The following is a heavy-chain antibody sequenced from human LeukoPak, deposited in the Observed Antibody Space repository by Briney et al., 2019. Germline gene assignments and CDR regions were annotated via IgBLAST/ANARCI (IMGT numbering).Heavy chain of an antibody. CDR2: INHSGST. V-gene: IGHV4-34*01. CDR3: ASVRGYGYGYDY. Sequence: SETLSLTCAVYGGSFSGYYWSWIPQPPGMGLEWIGEINHSGSTNYNPSLKSRVTISVDTSKNQSSLNLNSVTAADTAMYYCASVRGYGYGYDYWGQGTLVTVSS. D-gene: IGHD5-18*01. CDR1: GGSFSGYY. J-gene: IGHJ4*02.